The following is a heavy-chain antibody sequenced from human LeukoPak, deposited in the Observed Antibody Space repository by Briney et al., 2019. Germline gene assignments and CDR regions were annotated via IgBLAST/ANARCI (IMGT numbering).Heavy chain of an antibody. D-gene: IGHD1-1*01. CDR1: GFTFSRYE. J-gene: IGHJ4*02. V-gene: IGHV3-23*01. Sequence: GGSLRLSCAASGFTFSRYEVNWVRQAPGKGLEWVSAISGSGGSTYYADSVKGRFTISRDNSKNTLYLQMNSLGADDTAVYYCAKGNWRYFDYWGQGTLVTVSS. CDR3: AKGNWRYFDY. CDR2: ISGSGGST.